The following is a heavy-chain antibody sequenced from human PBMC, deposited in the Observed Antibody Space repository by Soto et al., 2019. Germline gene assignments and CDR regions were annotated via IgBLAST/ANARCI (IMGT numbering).Heavy chain of an antibody. CDR1: GGSISSYY. CDR3: ARHRYNWNDDTLTFDY. CDR2: IYYSGST. D-gene: IGHD1-20*01. V-gene: IGHV4-59*08. Sequence: KPSETLSLTCTVSGGSISSYYWSWIRQPPGKGLEWIGYIYYSGSTNYNPSLKSRVTISVDTSKNQFSLKLSSVTAADTAVYYCARHRYNWNDDTLTFDYWGQGTLVTVSS. J-gene: IGHJ4*02.